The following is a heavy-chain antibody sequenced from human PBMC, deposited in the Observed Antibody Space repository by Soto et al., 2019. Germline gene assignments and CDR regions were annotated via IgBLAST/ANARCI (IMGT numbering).Heavy chain of an antibody. D-gene: IGHD1-26*01. V-gene: IGHV5-10-1*01. J-gene: IGHJ6*02. CDR2: IDPSDSYT. Sequence: GESLKSSCKGCGYSFTSYLISWVRQMPGKGLEWMGRIDPSDSYTNYSPSFQGHVTISADKSISTAYPQWSSLKASDTAMYYCARLPTLYSGSYYVEGQSYGMDVWGQGTTVTVS. CDR3: ARLPTLYSGSYYVEGQSYGMDV. CDR1: GYSFTSYL.